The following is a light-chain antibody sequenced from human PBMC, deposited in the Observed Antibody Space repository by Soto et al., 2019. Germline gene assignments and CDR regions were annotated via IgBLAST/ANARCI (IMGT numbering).Light chain of an antibody. V-gene: IGKV1-39*01. Sequence: DIQMTQSPCSLSASVGDRVTITCRAGQDIRSYLNWYQQKPGKAPQLLIYATSFLQIGVPSRFSASGSGTDFSLVITDLQLEDSATYYCQQGYTSRWTSGQGTKVEI. CDR2: ATS. CDR3: QQGYTSRWT. J-gene: IGKJ1*01. CDR1: QDIRSY.